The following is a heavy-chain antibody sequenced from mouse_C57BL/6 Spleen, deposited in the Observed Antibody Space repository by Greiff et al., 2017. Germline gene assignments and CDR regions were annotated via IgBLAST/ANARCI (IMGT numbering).Heavy chain of an antibody. J-gene: IGHJ4*01. CDR3: ARQAFINYGSSYGAMDY. Sequence: EVKLMESGGDLVKPGGSLKLSCAASGFTFSSYGMSWVRQTPDKRLEWVATISSGGSYTYYPDSVKGRFTISRDNAKNTLYLQMSSLKSEDTAMYYCARQAFINYGSSYGAMDYWGQGTSVTVSS. CDR2: ISSGGSYT. V-gene: IGHV5-6*01. CDR1: GFTFSSYG. D-gene: IGHD1-1*01.